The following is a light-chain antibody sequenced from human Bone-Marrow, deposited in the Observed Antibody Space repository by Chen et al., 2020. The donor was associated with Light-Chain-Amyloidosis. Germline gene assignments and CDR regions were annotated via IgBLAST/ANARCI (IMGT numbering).Light chain of an antibody. V-gene: IGLV1-44*01. CDR1: NSNIGGNP. CDR3: AAWDDSRKSYV. CDR2: SDA. Sequence: QSVLTQPPSASGTPGQRVSISCSGSNSNIGGNPVNWYQQFPGTAPKLLLFSDAQRPSGVPDRCSGSKAGTSASLAISGLQSDDEADYYCAAWDDSRKSYVFGAGTQVTVL. J-gene: IGLJ1*01.